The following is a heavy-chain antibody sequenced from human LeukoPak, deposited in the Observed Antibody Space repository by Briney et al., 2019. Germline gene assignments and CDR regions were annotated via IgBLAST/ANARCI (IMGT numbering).Heavy chain of an antibody. D-gene: IGHD6-13*01. V-gene: IGHV3-73*01. Sequence: GSLRLSCAASGLIFSGSAMHWVRPAPGKGLEWVGRMRSKANNYATGYATSVIGRFTISRDDSKNTRYLEMNSLKIEDTAVYFCTSQAGYSSSWETWGQGTLVTVFS. CDR2: MRSKANNYAT. J-gene: IGHJ5*02. CDR3: TSQAGYSSSWET. CDR1: GLIFSGSA.